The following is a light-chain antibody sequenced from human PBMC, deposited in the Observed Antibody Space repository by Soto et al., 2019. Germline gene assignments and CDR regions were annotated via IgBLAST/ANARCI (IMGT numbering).Light chain of an antibody. CDR2: KAS. J-gene: IGKJ4*01. Sequence: DIQMTQSPSTLSGSVGDRVTITCRASQTISSWLAWYQQKPGKAPKLLIYKASSLESGVPSRFSGSGSGTEFTLTVSSLQPADFATYYCQQYNSYPLTFGGGTKVDIK. CDR3: QQYNSYPLT. CDR1: QTISSW. V-gene: IGKV1-5*03.